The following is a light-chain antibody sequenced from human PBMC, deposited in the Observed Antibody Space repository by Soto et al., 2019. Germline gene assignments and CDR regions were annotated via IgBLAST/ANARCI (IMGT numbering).Light chain of an antibody. V-gene: IGLV2-23*01. CDR1: SSDVGSYNL. CDR3: CSYARTSTYV. J-gene: IGLJ1*01. CDR2: DDN. Sequence: QSALTQPASVSGSPGQSITISCTGTSSDVGSYNLVSWYQQHPGKAPKLMIYDDNKRPSGVSNRFSVSKSGYTASLTISGLQAEDEADYYCCSYARTSTYVFGSGTKLTVL.